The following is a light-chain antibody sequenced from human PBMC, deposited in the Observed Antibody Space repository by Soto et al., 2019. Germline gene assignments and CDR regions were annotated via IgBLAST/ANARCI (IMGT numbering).Light chain of an antibody. CDR3: QQYNTWPLT. J-gene: IGKJ3*01. Sequence: ETVMTQSPATLSVSPGERATLSCRASQSVSSNLAWYQQKPGQAPRLLIYDASTRATGIPARFSGSGSGTVFTLTISSLPSEDFAVYYCQQYNTWPLTFGPGTKVDIK. V-gene: IGKV3-15*01. CDR2: DAS. CDR1: QSVSSN.